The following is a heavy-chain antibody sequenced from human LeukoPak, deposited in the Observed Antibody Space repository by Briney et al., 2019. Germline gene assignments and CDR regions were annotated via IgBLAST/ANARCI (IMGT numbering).Heavy chain of an antibody. Sequence: PSETLSLTCTVSGGSISSSSYYWGWIRQPPGKGLEWIGSIYYSGSTYYNPSLKSRVTISVDTSKNQFSLKLSSVTAADTAVYYCARINDFWSGYYKYYFDYWGQGTLVTVSS. CDR3: ARINDFWSGYYKYYFDY. V-gene: IGHV4-39*07. J-gene: IGHJ4*02. CDR1: GGSISSSSYY. CDR2: IYYSGST. D-gene: IGHD3-3*01.